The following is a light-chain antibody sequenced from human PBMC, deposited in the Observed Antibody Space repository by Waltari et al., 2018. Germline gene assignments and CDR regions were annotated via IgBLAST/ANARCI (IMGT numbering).Light chain of an antibody. V-gene: IGLV3-19*01. Sequence: SSELTQDPVVSVALGQTIRFTCQGDSLRTSYASWYQVKSGQAPILVIYGKDKRPSGIPDRISGYSSGTTSSLTITGAQAEDEADYYCSSRNGRANEVVFAGGTKVTVL. CDR2: GKD. J-gene: IGLJ3*02. CDR1: SLRTSY. CDR3: SSRNGRANEVV.